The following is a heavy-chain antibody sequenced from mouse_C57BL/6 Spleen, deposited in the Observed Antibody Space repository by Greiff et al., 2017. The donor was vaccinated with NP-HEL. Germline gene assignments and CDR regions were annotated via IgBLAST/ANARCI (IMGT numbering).Heavy chain of an antibody. D-gene: IGHD3-2*02. J-gene: IGHJ4*01. CDR3: AVTAQATYYYAMDY. CDR2: INPSSGYT. CDR1: GYTFTSYW. V-gene: IGHV1-7*01. Sequence: QVQLKESGAELAKPGASVKLSCKASGYTFTSYWMHWVKQRPGQGLEWIGYINPSSGYTKYNQKFKDKATLTADKSSSTDYMQLSSLTYEDSAVYYCAVTAQATYYYAMDYWGQGTSVTVSS.